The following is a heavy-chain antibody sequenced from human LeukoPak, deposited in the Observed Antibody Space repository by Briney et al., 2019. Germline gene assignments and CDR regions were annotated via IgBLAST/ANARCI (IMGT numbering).Heavy chain of an antibody. Sequence: GGSLRLSCAASGFTVSSNYMSWVRQAPGKGLEWVSVIYSGGSTYYADSVKGRFTISRDNSKNSLYLQMNSLRAEDTAVYYCARVRSGTTNDYWGQGTLVTVSS. V-gene: IGHV3-53*01. CDR1: GFTVSSNY. CDR2: IYSGGST. D-gene: IGHD1-7*01. J-gene: IGHJ4*02. CDR3: ARVRSGTTNDY.